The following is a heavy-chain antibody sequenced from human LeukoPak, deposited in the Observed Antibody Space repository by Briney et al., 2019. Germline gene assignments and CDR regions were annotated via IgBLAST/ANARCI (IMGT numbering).Heavy chain of an antibody. CDR1: GGTFSSYA. D-gene: IGHD5-24*01. CDR3: ARALKGQDGYSQMDV. J-gene: IGHJ6*02. Sequence: SVNVSCKASGGTFSSYAISWVRQAPGQGLEWMGGIIPIFGAANYAQKFQGRVTITADESTSTAYMELSSLRSEDTAVYYCARALKGQDGYSQMDVWGQRTTVTVSS. V-gene: IGHV1-69*13. CDR2: IIPIFGAA.